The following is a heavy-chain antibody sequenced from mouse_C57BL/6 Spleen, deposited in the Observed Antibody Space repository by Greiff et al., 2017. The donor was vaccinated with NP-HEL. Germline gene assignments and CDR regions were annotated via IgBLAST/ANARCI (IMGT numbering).Heavy chain of an antibody. V-gene: IGHV1-66*01. CDR3: ASYSNYVRYYAMDY. D-gene: IGHD2-5*01. Sequence: VQLQQSGPELVKPGASVKISCKASGYSFTSYYIHWVKQRPGQGLEWIGWVYPGSGNTKYNEKFKGKDTLTADTSSSTAYMQLSSLTSEDSAVYYCASYSNYVRYYAMDYWGQGTSVTVSS. CDR2: VYPGSGNT. CDR1: GYSFTSYY. J-gene: IGHJ4*01.